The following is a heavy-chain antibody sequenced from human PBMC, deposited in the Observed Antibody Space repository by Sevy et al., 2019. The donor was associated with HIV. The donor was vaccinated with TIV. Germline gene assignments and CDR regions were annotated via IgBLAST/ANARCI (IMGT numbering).Heavy chain of an antibody. CDR3: ARDCNSATCLWGLDV. D-gene: IGHD1-26*01. V-gene: IGHV3-7*03. Sequence: GVSLRLSCAASGFTFNRYWMSWVRQAPGKGLQWVANIKLDGSEKYYLDSVRGRFTISRDNAQNSLYLQMNSLRAEDTAVYYCARDCNSATCLWGLDVWGLGTTVTVSS. J-gene: IGHJ6*02. CDR2: IKLDGSEK. CDR1: GFTFNRYW.